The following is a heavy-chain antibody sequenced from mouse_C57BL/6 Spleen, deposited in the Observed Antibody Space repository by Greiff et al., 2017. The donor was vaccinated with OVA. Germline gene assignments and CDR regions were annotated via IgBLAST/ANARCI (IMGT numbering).Heavy chain of an antibody. CDR3: ARSYYGSSCYAMDY. V-gene: IGHV1-55*01. J-gene: IGHJ4*01. CDR1: GYTFTSYW. CDR2: IYPGSGST. Sequence: VQLQQPGAELVKPGASVKMSCEASGYTFTSYWITWVKQRPGQGLEWIGDIYPGSGSTNYNEKFKSKATLTVDTSSSTAYMQLSSLTSEDSAVYYCARSYYGSSCYAMDYWGQGTSVTVSS. D-gene: IGHD1-1*01.